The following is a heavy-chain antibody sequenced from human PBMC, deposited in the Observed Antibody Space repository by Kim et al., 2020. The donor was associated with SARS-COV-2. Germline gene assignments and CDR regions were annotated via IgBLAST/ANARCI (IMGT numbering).Heavy chain of an antibody. V-gene: IGHV3-21*01. D-gene: IGHD2-2*01. Sequence: GGSLRLSCAASGFTFSSYSMNWVRQAPGKGLDWVSSISSSSSYIYYADSVKGRFTISRDNAKNSLYLQMNSLRAEDTAVYYCALIGCSSTSCYYYYGMDVWGQGPTVTVSS. CDR2: ISSSSSYI. CDR3: ALIGCSSTSCYYYYGMDV. CDR1: GFTFSSYS. J-gene: IGHJ6*02.